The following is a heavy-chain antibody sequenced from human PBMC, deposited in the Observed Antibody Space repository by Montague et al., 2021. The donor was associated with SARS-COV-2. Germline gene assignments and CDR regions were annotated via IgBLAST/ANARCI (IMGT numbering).Heavy chain of an antibody. CDR1: GFPFSTYA. Sequence: SLRLSCAASGFPFSTYAMNWVRQAPGKGLEWVSVIYSDESTTYYADSVKGRFTISRDNSNNTLFLQMNSLRAEDTAIYYCAKWSYDNSGYYPGYALDVWGQGTMVTVSP. D-gene: IGHD3-22*01. V-gene: IGHV3-23*03. CDR3: AKWSYDNSGYYPGYALDV. CDR2: IYSDESTT. J-gene: IGHJ3*01.